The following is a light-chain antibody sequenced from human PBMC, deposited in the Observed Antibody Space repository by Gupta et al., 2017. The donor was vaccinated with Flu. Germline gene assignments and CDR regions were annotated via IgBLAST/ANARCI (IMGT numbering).Light chain of an antibody. CDR1: QGIGND. V-gene: IGKV1-17*01. CDR2: GAS. CDR3: LQHNTFPFT. J-gene: IGKJ2*01. Sequence: GDRVTITCRASQGIGNDLGWYQQKPGKAPKRLIYGASSLHSGVPSRFSGSGSGTEFTLTISSLQSEDFSTYYCLQHNTFPFTFGQGTNLEI.